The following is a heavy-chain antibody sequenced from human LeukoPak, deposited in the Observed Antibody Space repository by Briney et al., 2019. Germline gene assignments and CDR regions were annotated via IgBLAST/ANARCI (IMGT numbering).Heavy chain of an antibody. CDR2: ISGSGGST. J-gene: IGHJ4*02. CDR3: AKDGPPIVVVVAATPGYFDY. CDR1: GFTFSSYA. V-gene: IGHV3-23*01. Sequence: PGGSLRLSCAASGFTFSSYAMSWVRQAPGKGLEWVSAISGSGGSTYYADSVEGRFTISRGNSKNTLYLQMNSLRAEDTAVYYCAKDGPPIVVVVAATPGYFDYWGQGTLVTVSS. D-gene: IGHD2-15*01.